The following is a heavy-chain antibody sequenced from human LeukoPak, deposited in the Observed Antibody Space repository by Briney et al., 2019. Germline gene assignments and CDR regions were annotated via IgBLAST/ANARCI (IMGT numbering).Heavy chain of an antibody. CDR1: GGSISSSSYY. CDR2: IYYSGST. V-gene: IGHV4-39*07. Sequence: SETLSLTCTVSGGSISSSSYYWGWIRQPPGKGLEWIGSIYYSGSTYYNPSLKSRVTISVDTSKNQFSLKLSSVTAADTAVYYCARVDYGSGLNYYYGMDVWGQGTTVTVSS. CDR3: ARVDYGSGLNYYYGMDV. D-gene: IGHD3-10*01. J-gene: IGHJ6*02.